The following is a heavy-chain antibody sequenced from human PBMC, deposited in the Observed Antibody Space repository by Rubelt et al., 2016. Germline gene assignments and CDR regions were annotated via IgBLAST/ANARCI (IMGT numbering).Heavy chain of an antibody. Sequence: EINHSGSTNYNPSLKSRVTISVDTSKNQFSLKLSSVTAADTAVYYCARPGVGATPGLDAFDIWGQGTMVTVSS. CDR3: ARPGVGATPGLDAFDI. D-gene: IGHD1-26*01. V-gene: IGHV4-34*01. J-gene: IGHJ3*02. CDR2: INHSGST.